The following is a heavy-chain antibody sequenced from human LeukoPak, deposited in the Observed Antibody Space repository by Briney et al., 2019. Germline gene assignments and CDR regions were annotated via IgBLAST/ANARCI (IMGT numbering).Heavy chain of an antibody. CDR1: GFTFSSYE. D-gene: IGHD3-3*01. J-gene: IGHJ4*02. CDR3: ASFVDY. V-gene: IGHV3-48*03. CDR2: ISSSGGTI. Sequence: GGSLRLSCAASGFTFSSYEMNWVRQAPGKGLEWVSHISSSGGTIYYADSVKGRFTTSRDNAQNSVYLQMDSLRAEDTAVYYCASFVDYWGQGTLSPSPQ.